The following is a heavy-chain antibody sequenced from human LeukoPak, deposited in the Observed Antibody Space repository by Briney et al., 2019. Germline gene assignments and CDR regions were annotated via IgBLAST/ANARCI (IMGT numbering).Heavy chain of an antibody. D-gene: IGHD2-2*01. J-gene: IGHJ6*03. Sequence: PSQTLSLTCTVSGGSINSGDYYWSWIRQSPGKGLEWIGNIYYTGSTYYNPSLRSRVAISLDTSKNQFSLKLSSVTAADTAVYFCARAQGYCSSTSCYGYYMDVWGKGTTVTVSS. CDR3: ARAQGYCSSTSCYGYYMDV. V-gene: IGHV4-30-4*08. CDR1: GGSINSGDYY. CDR2: IYYTGST.